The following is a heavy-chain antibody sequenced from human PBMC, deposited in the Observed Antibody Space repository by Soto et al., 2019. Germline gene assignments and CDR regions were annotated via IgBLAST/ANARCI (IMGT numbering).Heavy chain of an antibody. D-gene: IGHD3-3*01. CDR1: GFTFSSYA. CDR2: ISYDGSNK. V-gene: IGHV3-30-3*01. Sequence: GGSLRLSCAASGFTFSSYAMHWVRQAPGKGLEWVAVISYDGSNKYYADSVKGRFTISRDNSKNTLYLQMNSLRAEDTAVYYCARDRRPYDFWSDYYYYGMDVWGQGTTVTVSS. J-gene: IGHJ6*02. CDR3: ARDRRPYDFWSDYYYYGMDV.